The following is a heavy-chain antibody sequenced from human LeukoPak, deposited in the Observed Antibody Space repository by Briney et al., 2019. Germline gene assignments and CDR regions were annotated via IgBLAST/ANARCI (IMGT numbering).Heavy chain of an antibody. J-gene: IGHJ4*02. CDR1: GSTFISHW. CDR2: IKQDGSEI. V-gene: IGHV3-7*05. D-gene: IGHD3-3*01. Sequence: GGSLRLSCTAPGSTFISHWTAWVRQAPGKGLEWVANIKQDGSEIHYVDSVKGRFTISRGNAKNSLYLQMNSLRAEDTAVYYCARILRNDAYFDYWGQGTPVTVSS. CDR3: ARILRNDAYFDY.